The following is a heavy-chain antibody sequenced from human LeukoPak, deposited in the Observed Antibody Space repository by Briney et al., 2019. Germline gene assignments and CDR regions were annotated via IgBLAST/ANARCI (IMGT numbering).Heavy chain of an antibody. J-gene: IGHJ3*02. D-gene: IGHD3-22*01. V-gene: IGHV7-4-1*02. CDR1: GYTFTGYY. CDR3: ARDHVELGSGFHPFDAFDI. CDR2: INTKTGNP. Sequence: ASVKVSCKASGYTFTGYYIHWVRQAPGQGLEWMGWINTKTGNPTYAQGFTGRFVFSLDTSVSTAYLQISSLKAEDTAVYYCARDHVELGSGFHPFDAFDIWGQGTMVTVSS.